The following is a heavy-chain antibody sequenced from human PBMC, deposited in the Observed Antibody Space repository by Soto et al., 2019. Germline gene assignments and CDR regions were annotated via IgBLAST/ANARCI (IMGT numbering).Heavy chain of an antibody. Sequence: GGSLRLSCAASGFTFSSYDMHWVRQATGKGLEWVSAIGTAGDTYYPGSVKGRFTISRENAKNSLYLQMNSLRAEDTAVYYCARRGYSGYDYGYFDYWGQGTLVTVSS. D-gene: IGHD5-12*01. CDR3: ARRGYSGYDYGYFDY. J-gene: IGHJ4*02. V-gene: IGHV3-13*01. CDR2: IGTAGDT. CDR1: GFTFSSYD.